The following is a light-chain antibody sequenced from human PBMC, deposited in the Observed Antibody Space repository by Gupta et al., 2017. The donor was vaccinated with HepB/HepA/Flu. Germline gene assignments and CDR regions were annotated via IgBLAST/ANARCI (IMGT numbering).Light chain of an antibody. CDR1: ESVSSHH. J-gene: IGKJ1*01. Sequence: EVVLTQSPGTLPLSPGERATLSCRASESVSSHHLAWYQQRTGQAPRLLIYGASYRAAGITDRFSGSGDGTDFTLTSSRREPEDCEVYYFQLYTSARTFGQGTXVDI. CDR3: QLYTSART. V-gene: IGKV3-20*01. CDR2: GAS.